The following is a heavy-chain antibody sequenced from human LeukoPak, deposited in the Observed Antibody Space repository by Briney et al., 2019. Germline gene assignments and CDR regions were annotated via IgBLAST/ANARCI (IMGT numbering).Heavy chain of an antibody. D-gene: IGHD4-23*01. CDR2: ISSSTSTI. J-gene: IGHJ4*02. CDR1: GFTFSTYS. CDR3: ALDYGGNLGSFDY. Sequence: GGSLRLSCAASGFTFSTYSMNWVRQAPGKGLEWVSYISSSTSTIYYADSVKGRFTISRDNAKNSLYLQMNSLRAEDTAVYYCALDYGGNLGSFDYWGQGTLVTVSS. V-gene: IGHV3-48*01.